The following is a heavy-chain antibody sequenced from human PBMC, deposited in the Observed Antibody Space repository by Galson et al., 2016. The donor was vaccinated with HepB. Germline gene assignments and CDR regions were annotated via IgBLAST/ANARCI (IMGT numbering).Heavy chain of an antibody. D-gene: IGHD4-23*01. CDR2: INQDGSEK. CDR1: GFTLSCYW. CDR3: AGYGGNSV. J-gene: IGHJ4*02. Sequence: SLRLSCAASGFTLSCYWMSWVRQAPGKGLEWVANINQDGSEKNYVDSVKGRFTISRDNAKNSLYLQMNSLRAEDTAVYYCAGYGGNSVWGQGTLVTVSS. V-gene: IGHV3-7*01.